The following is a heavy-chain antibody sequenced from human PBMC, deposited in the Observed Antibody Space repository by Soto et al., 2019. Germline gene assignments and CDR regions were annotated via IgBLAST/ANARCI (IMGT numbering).Heavy chain of an antibody. CDR2: IYYTGST. V-gene: IGHV4-59*01. CDR1: CGSISTSH. D-gene: IGHD6-13*01. CDR3: ARLRDSSNWYYYYMDV. J-gene: IGHJ6*03. Sequence: TRSLTCSVSCGSISTSHWSWIRQAPGKGLEYIGYIYYTGSTHYNPSLKRRVTISVDTSKNQFSLKVRSVTAADTAVYYCARLRDSSNWYYYYMDVWGKGTTVTVSS.